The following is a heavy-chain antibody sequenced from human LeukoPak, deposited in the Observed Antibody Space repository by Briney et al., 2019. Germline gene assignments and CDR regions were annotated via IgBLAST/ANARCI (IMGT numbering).Heavy chain of an antibody. J-gene: IGHJ4*02. CDR1: GFTFSSYG. V-gene: IGHV3-33*08. D-gene: IGHD3-16*01. CDR2: IWCDGSNK. CDR3: ARDWGKGDY. Sequence: QAGGSLRLSCAASGFTFSSYGMHWVRQAPGKGLEWVSPIWCDGSNKYYADSVKGRFTISRDNSKNTLYLQMNSLRAEDTAVYFCARDWGKGDYWGQGTLVTVSS.